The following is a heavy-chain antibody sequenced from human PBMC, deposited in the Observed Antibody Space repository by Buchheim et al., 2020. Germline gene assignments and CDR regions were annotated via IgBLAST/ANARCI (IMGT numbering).Heavy chain of an antibody. V-gene: IGHV3-23*01. CDR2: ISGSGGST. J-gene: IGHJ6*02. D-gene: IGHD2-2*01. Sequence: EVQLLESGGGLVQPGGSLRLSCAASGFTFSSYAMSWVRQAPGKGLEWVSAISGSGGSTYYADSVQGRFTISRDNSKNTLYLQMNSLRAEDTAVYYCAKPIVVVPAAMYYYYGMDVWGQGTT. CDR3: AKPIVVVPAAMYYYYGMDV. CDR1: GFTFSSYA.